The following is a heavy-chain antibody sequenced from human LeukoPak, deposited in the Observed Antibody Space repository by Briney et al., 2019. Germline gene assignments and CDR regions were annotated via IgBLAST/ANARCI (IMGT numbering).Heavy chain of an antibody. Sequence: GGSLRLSCAASGFTFSSYAMTWVRQAPGKGLEWVSAISNSGVSTYYGDPVKGRFTISRDNSKNTLYLQMNSLRAEDTAVYYCARDFGTAAESYYYYMDVWGKGTTVTVSS. CDR2: ISNSGVST. CDR3: ARDFGTAAESYYYYMDV. D-gene: IGHD6-13*01. V-gene: IGHV3-23*01. CDR1: GFTFSSYA. J-gene: IGHJ6*03.